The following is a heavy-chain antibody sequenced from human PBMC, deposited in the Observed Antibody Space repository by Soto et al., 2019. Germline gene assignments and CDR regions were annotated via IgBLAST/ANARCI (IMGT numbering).Heavy chain of an antibody. D-gene: IGHD6-6*01. Sequence: GGSLRLSCAASGFTFSSYSMNWVRQAPGKGLEWVSSISSSSSYIYYADSVKGRFTISRDNAKNSLYLQMNSLRAEDTAVYYCARGRTRGSSYDYWGQGTLVTVSS. CDR1: GFTFSSYS. CDR2: ISSSSSYI. V-gene: IGHV3-21*01. CDR3: ARGRTRGSSYDY. J-gene: IGHJ4*02.